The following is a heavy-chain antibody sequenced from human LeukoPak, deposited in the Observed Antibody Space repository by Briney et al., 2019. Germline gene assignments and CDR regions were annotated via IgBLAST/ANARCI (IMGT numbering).Heavy chain of an antibody. D-gene: IGHD3-10*01. Sequence: SETLSLTCAVYGGSFSGYYWSWIRQPPGKGLEWIGEINHSGSTNNNPSLKSRVTISLDTSKNQFSLKLTSVTAADTAVYYCARGRRGSGSYVILPRFDPWGQGTLVTVSS. CDR1: GGSFSGYY. V-gene: IGHV4-34*01. CDR2: INHSGST. CDR3: ARGRRGSGSYVILPRFDP. J-gene: IGHJ5*02.